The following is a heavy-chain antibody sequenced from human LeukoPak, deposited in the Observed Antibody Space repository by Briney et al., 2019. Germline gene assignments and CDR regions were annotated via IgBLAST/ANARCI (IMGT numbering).Heavy chain of an antibody. V-gene: IGHV4-59*01. J-gene: IGHJ4*02. D-gene: IGHD3-22*01. CDR3: ARAGRGYYYDSSGYLDY. CDR1: GGSISSYY. CDR2: IYYSGST. Sequence: SETLSLTCTVSGGSISSYYWSWIRQPPGKGLEWIGYIYYSGSTNYNPSPKSRVTISVDTSKNQFSLKLSSVTAADTAVYYCARAGRGYYYDSSGYLDYWGQGTLVTVSS.